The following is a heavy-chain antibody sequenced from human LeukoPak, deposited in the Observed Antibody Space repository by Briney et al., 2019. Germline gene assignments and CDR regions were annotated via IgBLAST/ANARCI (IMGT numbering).Heavy chain of an antibody. J-gene: IGHJ4*02. V-gene: IGHV4-59*11. D-gene: IGHD1-1*01. Sequence: SETLSLTCTVSGASIYSHYWSWVRQPPGKGLEWIAYISYSGRTNYNPSLKSRVTISLDSSQNQFSLKLHSVSAADTAVYFCTRTPDEGTPDSWGQGTLVTVSS. CDR3: TRTPDEGTPDS. CDR2: ISYSGRT. CDR1: GASIYSHY.